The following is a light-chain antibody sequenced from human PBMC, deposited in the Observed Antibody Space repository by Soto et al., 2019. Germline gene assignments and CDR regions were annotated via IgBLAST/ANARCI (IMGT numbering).Light chain of an antibody. V-gene: IGKV3-20*01. CDR1: QSVTSSY. CDR3: QQYDSTPWT. Sequence: EIVLTQSPGTLSLSPGERATLSCRASQSVTSSYLAWYQQKPGQAPRLLIYAASSRATGIPDRFSGSGSGTDFTLTISSLEPEDFAVYFCQQYDSTPWTFGQGTRVESK. J-gene: IGKJ1*01. CDR2: AAS.